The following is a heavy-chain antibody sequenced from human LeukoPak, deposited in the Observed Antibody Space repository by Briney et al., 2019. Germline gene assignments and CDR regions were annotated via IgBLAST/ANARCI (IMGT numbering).Heavy chain of an antibody. J-gene: IGHJ4*02. CDR3: ARDPSSWNGFFDS. D-gene: IGHD6-13*01. V-gene: IGHV3-74*01. CDR1: GFTFRSYW. Sequence: PGGSLRLSCEASGFTFRSYWMHWVRHAPGKGLMWVSRIETDGSSTNYADSVKGRFTISRDNARNTVYLQMNSLRADDTAVYYCARDPSSWNGFFDSWGQGTLVTVSS. CDR2: IETDGSST.